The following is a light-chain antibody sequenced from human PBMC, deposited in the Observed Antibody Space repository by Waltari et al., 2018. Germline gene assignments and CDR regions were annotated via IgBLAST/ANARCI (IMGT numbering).Light chain of an antibody. V-gene: IGKV3-15*01. CDR3: QQYNSWPPLT. CDR2: AAT. J-gene: IGKJ4*01. CDR1: QGVSSN. Sequence: EIVMTQSPATLSVSPGERATLSCRASQGVSSNIAWYQQKPGQAPRLLIYAATTRVTGIPARFSGSGSGTEFTLSISSLQSEDFAVYYCQQYNSWPPLTFGGGTKVEIK.